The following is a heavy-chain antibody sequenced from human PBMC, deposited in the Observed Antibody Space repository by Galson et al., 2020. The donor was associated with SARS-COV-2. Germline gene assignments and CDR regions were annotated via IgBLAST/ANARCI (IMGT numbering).Heavy chain of an antibody. CDR2: ISGGGGIT. CDR3: AKEAREGRATTFDS. CDR1: GFSFSTYT. D-gene: IGHD1-26*01. Sequence: GGSLRLSCAASGFSFSTYTMTWVRQAPGTGLEWVSAISGGGGITYHADSVKGRFTISRDNSKNTLYLQMNTLRADDTAVYYCAKEAREGRATTFDSGGQGTLVTVAS. J-gene: IGHJ4*02. V-gene: IGHV3-23*01.